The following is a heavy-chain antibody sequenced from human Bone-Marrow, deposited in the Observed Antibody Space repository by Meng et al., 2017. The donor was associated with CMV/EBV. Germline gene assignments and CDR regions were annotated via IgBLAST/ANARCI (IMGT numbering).Heavy chain of an antibody. J-gene: IGHJ6*02. D-gene: IGHD3-22*01. V-gene: IGHV3-7*01. CDR2: IKEDASEK. CDR1: GFAFSSHS. Sequence: GGSLRLSCAASGFAFSSHSMNWVRQPPGKGLEWVANIKEDASEKNYLDSVKGRFTISRDNAKNSLFLQMNSLRAEDTAVYYCARDDLRHYYGGPGYRSSTSYYYNMDVWGQGTMVTVSS. CDR3: ARDDLRHYYGGPGYRSSTSYYYNMDV.